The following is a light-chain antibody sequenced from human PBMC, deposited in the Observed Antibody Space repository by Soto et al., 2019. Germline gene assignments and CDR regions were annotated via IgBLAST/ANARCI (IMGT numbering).Light chain of an antibody. J-gene: IGKJ2*01. V-gene: IGKV1-33*01. CDR1: QDISNY. Sequence: DIQMTQSPSSLSASVGDRVTINCQASQDISNYLNWYQQKPGKAPKLLIYDASNLETGVPSRFSGSGSGTDFTFTISSLQPEDIATYYCQQYDNLSYTFGQGTKLEIK. CDR2: DAS. CDR3: QQYDNLSYT.